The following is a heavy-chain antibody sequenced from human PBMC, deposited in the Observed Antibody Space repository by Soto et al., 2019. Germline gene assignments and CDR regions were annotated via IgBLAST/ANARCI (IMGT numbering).Heavy chain of an antibody. CDR2: ISYDGSNK. CDR3: AAQVTGLWFGELLEYYFDY. J-gene: IGHJ4*02. D-gene: IGHD3-10*01. V-gene: IGHV3-30-3*01. CDR1: GFTFSSYA. Sequence: GGSLRLSCAASGFTFSSYAMHWVRQAPGKGLEWVAVISYDGSNKYYADSVKGRFTISRDNSKNTLYLQMNSLRAEDTAVYYCAAQVTGLWFGELLEYYFDYWGQGTLVTVSS.